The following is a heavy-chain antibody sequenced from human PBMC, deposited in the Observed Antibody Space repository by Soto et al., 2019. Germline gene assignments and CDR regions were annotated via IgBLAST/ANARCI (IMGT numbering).Heavy chain of an antibody. CDR1: GFTFDDYA. CDR3: AKDTAYGDYGMDV. J-gene: IGHJ6*02. Sequence: EVQLVESGGGLVQPGRSLRLSCAASGFTFDDYAMHWVRQAPGKGLEWVSGISWNSGSIGYADSVKGRFTISRDNAKNSLYLQMNSLRAEDTALYYCAKDTAYGDYGMDVWGQGTTVTVSS. CDR2: ISWNSGSI. D-gene: IGHD4-17*01. V-gene: IGHV3-9*01.